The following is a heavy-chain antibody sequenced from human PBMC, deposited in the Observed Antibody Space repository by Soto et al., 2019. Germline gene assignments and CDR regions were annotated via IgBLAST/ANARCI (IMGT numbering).Heavy chain of an antibody. J-gene: IGHJ4*01. V-gene: IGHV1-8*01. CDR2: MQPSTGRT. CDR3: ARGVSAGVDY. D-gene: IGHD1-26*01. Sequence: QVQLVQSGAEVREPGASVKVSCKASGYSFTSLDINWVRQTAGQGLEWMGWMQPSTGRTGYAQKFQGRVTMTRDTAINTAYMERTTPTSDDTAFYYCARGVSAGVDYWGHGTLVTVSS. CDR1: GYSFTSLD.